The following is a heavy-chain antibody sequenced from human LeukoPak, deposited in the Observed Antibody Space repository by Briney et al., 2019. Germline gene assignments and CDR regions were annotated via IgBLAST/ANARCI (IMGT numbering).Heavy chain of an antibody. Sequence: ASVKVSCKASGGTCISYAISWVRQAPGQGLEWMGGIIPIFGTANYAQKFQGRVTITADESTSTAYMELSSLRSEDTAVYYCAATDRKDYFDYWGQGTLVTVSS. CDR2: IIPIFGTA. D-gene: IGHD1-14*01. CDR3: AATDRKDYFDY. CDR1: GGTCISYA. V-gene: IGHV1-69*13. J-gene: IGHJ4*02.